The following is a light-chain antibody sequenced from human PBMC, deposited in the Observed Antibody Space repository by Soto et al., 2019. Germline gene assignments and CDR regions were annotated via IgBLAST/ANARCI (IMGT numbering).Light chain of an antibody. CDR2: KAS. CDR3: QQYNSYSET. J-gene: IGKJ1*01. V-gene: IGKV1-5*03. CDR1: QNIDAW. Sequence: IQMTQSPSTLSASVGDRVPITCRASQNIDAWLAWYQQKPGKAPKLLIYKASSLESGVPSRFSGSGSGTEFTLTISSLQPDDFATYYCQQYNSYSETFGQGTKVDIK.